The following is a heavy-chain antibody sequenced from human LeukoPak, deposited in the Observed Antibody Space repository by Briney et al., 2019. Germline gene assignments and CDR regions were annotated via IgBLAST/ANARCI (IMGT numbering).Heavy chain of an antibody. V-gene: IGHV3-23*01. J-gene: IGHJ6*03. CDR3: ARRRGRGLWLRGNYYYMDV. D-gene: IGHD5-24*01. CDR1: GFTFSNYA. Sequence: GGSLRLSCTASGFTFSNYAMTWVRQAPGKGLEWVSSISGSGGSTRYADSVNGRFTVSRDNSKNTLYLQVNSLRAEDSAVYYCARRRGRGLWLRGNYYYMDVWGKGTTVTVSS. CDR2: ISGSGGST.